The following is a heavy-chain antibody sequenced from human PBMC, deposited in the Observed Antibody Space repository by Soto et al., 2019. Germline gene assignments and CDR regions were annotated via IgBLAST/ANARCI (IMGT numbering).Heavy chain of an antibody. CDR2: ISGSGGST. CDR3: AKGVAAWGYFDY. V-gene: IGHV3-23*01. Sequence: GGSLRLSCAASGFTFSSYAMSWVRQAPGKGLEWVSAISGSGGSTYYADSVKGRFTISRDNSKNTLYLQMNSLRAEDTALYYCAKGVAAWGYFDYWGQGTLVTVSS. J-gene: IGHJ4*02. CDR1: GFTFSSYA. D-gene: IGHD2-15*01.